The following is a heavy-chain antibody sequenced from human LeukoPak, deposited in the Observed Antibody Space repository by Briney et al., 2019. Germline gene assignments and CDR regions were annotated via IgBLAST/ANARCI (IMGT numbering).Heavy chain of an antibody. J-gene: IGHJ4*02. CDR3: ARRMGSYYDTYFDY. CDR1: GGSISSGGYY. Sequence: PSETLSLTCTVSGGSISSGGYYWSWIRQPPGKGLEWIGYISHSGSTYYNPSLKSRVTISVDTSKNQFSLKLSSVTAADTAVYYCARRMGSYYDTYFDYWGQGTLVTVSS. CDR2: ISHSGST. V-gene: IGHV4-30-2*01. D-gene: IGHD3-10*01.